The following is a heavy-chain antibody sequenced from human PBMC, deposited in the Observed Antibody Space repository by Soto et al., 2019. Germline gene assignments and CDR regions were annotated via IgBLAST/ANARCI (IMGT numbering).Heavy chain of an antibody. J-gene: IGHJ5*02. CDR3: AKGRPYYYDSSGYYYVSNWFDP. D-gene: IGHD3-22*01. Sequence: PGGSLRLSCAASGFTFSSYAMSWVRQAPGKGLEWVSAISGSGGSTYYADSVKGRFTISRDNSKNTLYLQMNSLRAEDTAVYYCAKGRPYYYDSSGYYYVSNWFDPWGQGTLVTVSS. CDR2: ISGSGGST. V-gene: IGHV3-23*01. CDR1: GFTFSSYA.